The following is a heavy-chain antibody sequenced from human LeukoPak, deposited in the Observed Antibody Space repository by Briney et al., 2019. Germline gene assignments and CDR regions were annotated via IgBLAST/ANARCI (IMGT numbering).Heavy chain of an antibody. V-gene: IGHV3-23*01. CDR1: GFTFSSYA. Sequence: GGSLRLSCAASGFTFSSYAMTWLRQAPGKGLEWVSAISGSGSSTYYADSVKGRFTISRDNSKNTLYLQMNSLRAEDTAVYYCAKGCSGTYYGIDYWGQGTLVTVSS. CDR3: AKGCSGTYYGIDY. J-gene: IGHJ4*02. D-gene: IGHD1-26*01. CDR2: ISGSGSST.